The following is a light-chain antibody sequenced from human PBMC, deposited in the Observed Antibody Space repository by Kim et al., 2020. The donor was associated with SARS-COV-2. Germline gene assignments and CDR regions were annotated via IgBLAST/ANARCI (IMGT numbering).Light chain of an antibody. CDR2: LDD. Sequence: RQRVPSSCSGSRANVGDNAVSWYQQLPGKPPKLLIYLDDLLPSGVSDRFSGSKFGTSASLAISDLQSEDEADYYCAAWDGSLKGWVFGGGTKVTVL. V-gene: IGLV1-36*01. J-gene: IGLJ3*02. CDR1: RANVGDNA. CDR3: AAWDGSLKGWV.